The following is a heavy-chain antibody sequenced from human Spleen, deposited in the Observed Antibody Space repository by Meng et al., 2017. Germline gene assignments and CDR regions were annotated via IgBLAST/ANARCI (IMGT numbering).Heavy chain of an antibody. J-gene: IGHJ6*02. CDR1: GYSITGSYN. Sequence: SETLSLTCAVSGYSITGSYNWGWIRQSPGKGLEWIGCIYQSVSTYYSPSLKSRVTMSADTSKNQFSLKLTSVTAADTAVYYCAGGAVVTLIFYHAMDVWGQGTTVTVSS. D-gene: IGHD2-21*02. CDR2: IYQSVST. V-gene: IGHV4-38-2*01. CDR3: AGGAVVTLIFYHAMDV.